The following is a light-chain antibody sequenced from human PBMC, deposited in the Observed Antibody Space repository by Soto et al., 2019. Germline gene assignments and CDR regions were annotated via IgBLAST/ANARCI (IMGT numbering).Light chain of an antibody. J-gene: IGKJ2*01. CDR2: AAS. CDR3: QQIHSTSSYT. V-gene: IGKV1-9*01. CDR1: QGISNF. Sequence: IQLTQSPSSLSASVGDRVTITCRASQGISNFLAWYQQKPGKAPKLLIYAASTLQSGVPSRFSGSGSGTDFTLTINSLQPEDFATYYCQQIHSTSSYTFGQGTKVDI.